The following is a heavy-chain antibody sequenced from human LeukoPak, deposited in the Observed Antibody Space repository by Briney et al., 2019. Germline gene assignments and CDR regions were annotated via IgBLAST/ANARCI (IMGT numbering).Heavy chain of an antibody. CDR1: GFTFSSYW. J-gene: IGHJ4*02. CDR3: ARMKYSYGSEYDY. D-gene: IGHD5-18*01. V-gene: IGHV3-74*01. Sequence: GGSLRLSCAASGFTFSSYWMHWVRQAPGKGLVWVSRFNSDGITTSYADSVKGRFTISRDNAKNTLYLQMNSLRAEDTAVYYCARMKYSYGSEYDYWGQGTLVTVSS. CDR2: FNSDGITT.